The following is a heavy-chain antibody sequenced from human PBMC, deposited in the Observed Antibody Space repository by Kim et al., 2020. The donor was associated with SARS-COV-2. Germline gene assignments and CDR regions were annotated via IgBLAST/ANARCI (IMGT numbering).Heavy chain of an antibody. Sequence: ASVKVSCKASGYTFTSYDFNWVRQATGQGLEWMGWMNPNTGNTGYAQKFPGRVTMTRNTSISTAYMELSSLRSEDTAVYYCASVFAEDYDMLTGQHHYYYCMDVWGKGTTVTVSS. V-gene: IGHV1-8*02. J-gene: IGHJ6*03. CDR2: MNPNTGNT. CDR3: ASVFAEDYDMLTGQHHYYYCMDV. D-gene: IGHD3-9*01. CDR1: GYTFTSYD.